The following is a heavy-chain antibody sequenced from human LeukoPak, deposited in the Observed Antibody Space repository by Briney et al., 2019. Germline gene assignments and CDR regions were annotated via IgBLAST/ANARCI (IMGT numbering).Heavy chain of an antibody. CDR3: ARVLRGAFDI. V-gene: IGHV3-48*02. J-gene: IGHJ3*02. CDR1: GFTFRSYS. Sequence: GGSLRLSCGASGFTFRSYSMICVRQAPGKGLEGVSHISTCSGTIYYADSVKGRFTISRDNAKSSLYLQMNSLRDEDTAVYYCARVLRGAFDIWGQGTMVTVS. D-gene: IGHD3-10*01. CDR2: ISTCSGTI.